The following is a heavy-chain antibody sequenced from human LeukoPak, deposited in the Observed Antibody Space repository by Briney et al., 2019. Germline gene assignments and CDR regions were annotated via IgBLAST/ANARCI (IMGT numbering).Heavy chain of an antibody. J-gene: IGHJ6*03. CDR1: GYTFTSYG. V-gene: IGHV1-18*01. D-gene: IGHD5-18*01. Sequence: ASVKVSCKASGYTFTSYGISWVRQAPGQGLEWMGWISAYNGNTNYAQKLQGRVTMTTDTSTSTAYMELRSLRSDDTAVYYCASTHVDTAMVPYYMDVWGKGTTVIVSS. CDR3: ASTHVDTAMVPYYMDV. CDR2: ISAYNGNT.